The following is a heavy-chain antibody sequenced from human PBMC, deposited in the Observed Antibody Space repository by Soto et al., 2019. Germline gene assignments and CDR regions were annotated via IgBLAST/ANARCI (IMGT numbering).Heavy chain of an antibody. Sequence: QVQLVESGGGVVQPGRSLRLSCAASGFTFSSYGMHWVRQAPGKGLEGVAVISYDGSNKYYADSVKGRFTISRDNSKNTLHLQMNSLRAEDTAVYYCAKDQRITMVRGVTDYYYYGMDVWGQGTTVTVSS. V-gene: IGHV3-30*18. CDR1: GFTFSSYG. CDR3: AKDQRITMVRGVTDYYYYGMDV. D-gene: IGHD3-10*01. J-gene: IGHJ6*02. CDR2: ISYDGSNK.